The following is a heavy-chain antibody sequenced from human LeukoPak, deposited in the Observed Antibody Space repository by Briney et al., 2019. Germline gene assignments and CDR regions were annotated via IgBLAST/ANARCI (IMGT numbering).Heavy chain of an antibody. V-gene: IGHV1-2*02. J-gene: IGHJ3*02. Sequence: ASVKVSCKASGYTFTGYYMHWVRQAPGQGLEWMGWINPNSGGTNYAQKFQGRVTMTRDTSISTAYMELSRLRSDDTAVYYCARASLGYCSGGSCSWNAFDIWGQGTMVTVSS. CDR3: ARASLGYCSGGSCSWNAFDI. CDR2: INPNSGGT. D-gene: IGHD2-15*01. CDR1: GYTFTGYY.